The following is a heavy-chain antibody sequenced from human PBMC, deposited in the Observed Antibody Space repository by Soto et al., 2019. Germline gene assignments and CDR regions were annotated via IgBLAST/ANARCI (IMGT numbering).Heavy chain of an antibody. CDR2: LYYSGST. CDR1: GGSISSGSLY. CDR3: ARPYDGSYFDY. Sequence: SETLSLTCTVSGGSISSGSLYWGWIRQPPGKGLEWIGSLYYSGSTYYNPSLRGRVTISVDTSKNHFSLKLNSVTAADTAVYYCARPYDGSYFDYWGQGTLVTVSS. D-gene: IGHD3-22*01. J-gene: IGHJ4*02. V-gene: IGHV4-39*02.